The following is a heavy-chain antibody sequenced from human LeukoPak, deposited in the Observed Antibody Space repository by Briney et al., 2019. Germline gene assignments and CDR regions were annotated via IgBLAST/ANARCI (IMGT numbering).Heavy chain of an antibody. CDR1: GFTFSSYS. J-gene: IGHJ4*02. CDR3: ASQTYDYVWGSYRPDY. V-gene: IGHV3-48*04. CDR2: IGSSSSTI. D-gene: IGHD3-16*02. Sequence: GGSLRLSCAASGFTFSSYSMNWVRQAPGKGLEWVSYIGSSSSTIYYADSVKGRFTISRDNAKNSLYLQMNSLRAEDTAVYYCASQTYDYVWGSYRPDYWGQGTLVTVSS.